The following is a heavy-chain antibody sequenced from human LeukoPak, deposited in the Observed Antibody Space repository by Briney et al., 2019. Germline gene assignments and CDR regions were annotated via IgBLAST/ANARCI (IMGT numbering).Heavy chain of an antibody. J-gene: IGHJ6*03. CDR3: ARAAGSLRFLTQYYYYYMDV. D-gene: IGHD3-3*01. CDR2: INHSGST. CDR1: GGSITSSSYY. Sequence: SETLSLTCTVSGGSITSSSYYWGWIRQPPGKGLEWIGEINHSGSTNYNPSLKSRVTISVDTSKNQFSLKLSSVTAADTAVYYCARAAGSLRFLTQYYYYYMDVWGKGTTVTVSS. V-gene: IGHV4-39*07.